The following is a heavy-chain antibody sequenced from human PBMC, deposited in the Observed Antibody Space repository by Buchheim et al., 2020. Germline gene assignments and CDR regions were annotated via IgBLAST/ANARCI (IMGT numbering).Heavy chain of an antibody. V-gene: IGHV4-59*01. J-gene: IGHJ4*02. CDR2: IYYSGST. D-gene: IGHD5-24*01. CDR1: GGSISSYY. Sequence: QVQLQESGPGLVKPSETLSLTCTVSGGSISSYYWSWIRQPPGKGLEWIGYIYYSGSTTYNPYLKSRATISVDTSKNQLPLKLSSVTAADTAVYYCARVFSRDGFYFDYWGQGTL. CDR3: ARVFSRDGFYFDY.